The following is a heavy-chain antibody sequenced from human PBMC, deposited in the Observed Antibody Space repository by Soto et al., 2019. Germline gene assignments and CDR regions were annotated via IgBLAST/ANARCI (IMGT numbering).Heavy chain of an antibody. D-gene: IGHD5-12*01. CDR2: INHSGST. CDR3: ARDPWGIVATMGAFDY. J-gene: IGHJ4*02. CDR1: GGSFSGYY. V-gene: IGHV4-34*01. Sequence: SETLSLTCAVYGGSFSGYYWSWIRQPPGKGLEWIGEINHSGSTNYNPSLKSRVTISVDTSKNQFPLKLSSVTAADTAVYYCARDPWGIVATMGAFDYWGQGTLVTVSS.